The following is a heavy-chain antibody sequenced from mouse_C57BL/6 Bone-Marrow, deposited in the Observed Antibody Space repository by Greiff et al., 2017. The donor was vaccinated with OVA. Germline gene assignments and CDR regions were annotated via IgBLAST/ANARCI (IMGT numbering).Heavy chain of an antibody. CDR3: AREGAYYSNYFDY. D-gene: IGHD2-5*01. J-gene: IGHJ2*01. CDR1: GFTFSDYY. Sequence: EVKLVESEGGLVQPGSSMKLSCTASGFTFSDYYMAWVRQVPEKGLEWVANINYDGSSTYYLDSLKSRFIISRDNAKNILYLQMSSLKSEDTATYDCAREGAYYSNYFDYWGQGTTLTVSS. CDR2: INYDGSST. V-gene: IGHV5-16*01.